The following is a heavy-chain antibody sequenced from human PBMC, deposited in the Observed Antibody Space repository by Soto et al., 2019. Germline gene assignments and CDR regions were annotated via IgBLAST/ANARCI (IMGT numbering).Heavy chain of an antibody. CDR1: GGSISSSSYY. Sequence: NPSETLSLTCTVSGGSISSSSYYWGWIRQPPGKGLEWIGSIYYSGSTYYNPSLKSRVTISVDTSKNQFSLKLSSVTAADTAVYYCAVVVVITTFSNWFDPWGQGTLVTVSS. V-gene: IGHV4-39*01. CDR2: IYYSGST. CDR3: AVVVVITTFSNWFDP. D-gene: IGHD3-22*01. J-gene: IGHJ5*02.